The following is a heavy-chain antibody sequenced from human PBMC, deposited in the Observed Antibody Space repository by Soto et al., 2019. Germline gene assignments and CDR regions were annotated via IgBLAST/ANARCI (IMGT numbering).Heavy chain of an antibody. CDR2: ISAYNGNT. CDR3: ARSRRDIVVVLGYQGWFDP. Sequence: ASVKVSCKASGYTFTSYGISWVRQAPGQGLEWMGWISAYNGNTNYAQKLQGRVTMTTDTSTSTAYMELRSLRSDDTAVYYCARSRRDIVVVLGYQGWFDPWGKGTLVTVAS. J-gene: IGHJ5*02. D-gene: IGHD2-2*01. V-gene: IGHV1-18*01. CDR1: GYTFTSYG.